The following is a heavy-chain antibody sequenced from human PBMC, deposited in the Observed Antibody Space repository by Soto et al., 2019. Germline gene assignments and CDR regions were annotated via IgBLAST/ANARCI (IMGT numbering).Heavy chain of an antibody. V-gene: IGHV4-59*08. D-gene: IGHD2-15*01. Sequence: QVPLQESGPGLVKPSETLSLTCTVSAASITSFYWSWIRQPPGKGLEWIGYVYHTGSTNYNPSLKSRDTMSVDTSKNQFSLKLTSVTAADTAVYYCATGGYCSGGSCYSRWGQGTLVTVSP. J-gene: IGHJ4*02. CDR3: ATGGYCSGGSCYSR. CDR2: VYHTGST. CDR1: AASITSFY.